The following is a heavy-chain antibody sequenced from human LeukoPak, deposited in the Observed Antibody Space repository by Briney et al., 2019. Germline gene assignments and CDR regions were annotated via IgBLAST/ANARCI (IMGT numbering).Heavy chain of an antibody. CDR1: GFTFSSYSMN. CDR3: ARHRSRGASPPYFFDY. J-gene: IGHJ4*02. CDR2: IYYSGST. V-gene: IGHV4-39*01. Sequence: PGGSLRLSCAASGFTFSSYSMNWVRQPPGKGLEWIGSIYYSGSTFYNPSLKSRVTISVDTSKNQFSLKLTSVTAADTAVYYCARHRSRGASPPYFFDYWGQGTLVTVSS. D-gene: IGHD1-26*01.